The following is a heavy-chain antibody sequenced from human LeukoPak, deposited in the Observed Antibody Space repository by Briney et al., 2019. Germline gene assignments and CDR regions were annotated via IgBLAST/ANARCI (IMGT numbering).Heavy chain of an antibody. J-gene: IGHJ4*02. Sequence: PSETLSLTCTVSGGSISSSFYWVWIRQPPGKGLEWIGSIYSSGTTYYNPSLKSRVIMSVDTSKNQFSLNLISVTAADTAVYYCASGGPQTYFDYWGQGTLVTVSS. V-gene: IGHV4-39*07. CDR2: IYSSGTT. CDR3: ASGGPQTYFDY. D-gene: IGHD2-15*01. CDR1: GGSISSSFY.